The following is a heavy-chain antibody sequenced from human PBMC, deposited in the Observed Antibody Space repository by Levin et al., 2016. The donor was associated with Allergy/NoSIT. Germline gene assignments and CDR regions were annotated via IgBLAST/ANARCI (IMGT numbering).Heavy chain of an antibody. CDR1: GFSFSDYP. D-gene: IGHD3-3*01. V-gene: IGHV3-64*01. CDR3: ARDLIYDFWGGYAY. Sequence: GGSLRLSCAASGFSFSDYPMHWVRQAPGKGLEYVSAITSNGGSTYYANSVKGRFSISRDNSKNTLYLQMDSLRAEDMAEYYCARDLIYDFWGGYAYWGQGTLVTVSS. CDR2: ITSNGGST. J-gene: IGHJ4*02.